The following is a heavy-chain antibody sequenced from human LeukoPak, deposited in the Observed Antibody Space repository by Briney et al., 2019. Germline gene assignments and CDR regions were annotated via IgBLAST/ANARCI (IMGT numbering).Heavy chain of an antibody. Sequence: PGGSLRLSCAASGFTFSSYAMSWVRQAPGKGLEWVSAIGGSGGSTYYADSVKGRFTISRDNSKNTLYLQMNSLRAEDTAVYYCAKDIYYDFWSGYWAAFDYWGQGTLVTVSS. CDR3: AKDIYYDFWSGYWAAFDY. CDR1: GFTFSSYA. V-gene: IGHV3-23*01. D-gene: IGHD3-3*01. CDR2: IGGSGGST. J-gene: IGHJ4*02.